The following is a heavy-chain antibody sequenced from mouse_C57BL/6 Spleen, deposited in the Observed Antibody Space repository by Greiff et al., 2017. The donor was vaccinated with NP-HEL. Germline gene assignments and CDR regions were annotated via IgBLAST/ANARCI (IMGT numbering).Heavy chain of an antibody. Sequence: QVQLQQPGAELVRPGTSVKLSCKASGYTFTSYWMHWVKQRPGQGLEWIGVIDPSDSYTNYNQKFKGKATLTVDTSSSTAYMQLSSLTSEDSAVYYCARGRLTYYFDYWGQGTTLTVSS. CDR3: ARGRLTYYFDY. CDR2: IDPSDSYT. J-gene: IGHJ2*01. V-gene: IGHV1-59*01. CDR1: GYTFTSYW. D-gene: IGHD2-13*01.